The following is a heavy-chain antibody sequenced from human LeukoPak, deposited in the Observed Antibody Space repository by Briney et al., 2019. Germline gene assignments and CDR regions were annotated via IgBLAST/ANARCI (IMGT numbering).Heavy chain of an antibody. Sequence: GGSLRLSCAASGSTFSSHGMNWVRQAPGKGLEWVSYISSNSGTIYYADSVKGRFTVSRDNAENSLYLQMDSLRAEDTAVYYCARDRGAIFGTDYWGQGTLVTVSS. J-gene: IGHJ4*02. CDR3: ARDRGAIFGTDY. V-gene: IGHV3-48*03. CDR2: ISSNSGTI. CDR1: GSTFSSHG. D-gene: IGHD3-3*02.